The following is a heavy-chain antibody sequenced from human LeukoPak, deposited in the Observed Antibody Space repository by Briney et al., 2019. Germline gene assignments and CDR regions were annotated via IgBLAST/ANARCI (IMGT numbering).Heavy chain of an antibody. V-gene: IGHV1-8*01. J-gene: IGHJ4*02. CDR2: MNPNSGNT. Sequence: ASVKVSCKASGYTFTSYDINWVRQATGQGLEWMGWMNPNSGNTGYAQKFQGRVTMTRNTSISTDYMELSSLRYEDTAVYYCARGRSYGSGSYYRWSYWGQGALVTVSS. D-gene: IGHD3-10*01. CDR1: GYTFTSYD. CDR3: ARGRSYGSGSYYRWSY.